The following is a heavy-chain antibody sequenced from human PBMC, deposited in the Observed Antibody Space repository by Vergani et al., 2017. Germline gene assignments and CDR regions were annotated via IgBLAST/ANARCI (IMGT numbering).Heavy chain of an antibody. V-gene: IGHV3-48*01. J-gene: IGHJ4*02. CDR3: ARQSRDVFCTNGVCPLGY. D-gene: IGHD2-8*01. CDR2: VSGSSATP. Sequence: VQLVESGGGVVQPGRSLRLSCEASGITFWKFGMHWVRQGPGKGLEWVSSVSGSSATPYYADSVKGRFIISRDNAKNSLHLQMNNLRAEDTAVYYCARQSRDVFCTNGVCPLGYWGQGALVTVSS. CDR1: GITFWKFG.